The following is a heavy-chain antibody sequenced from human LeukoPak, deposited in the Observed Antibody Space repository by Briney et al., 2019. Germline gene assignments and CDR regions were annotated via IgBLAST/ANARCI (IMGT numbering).Heavy chain of an antibody. CDR3: GSSPNGGGWSFYN. CDR1: GGSISTYY. D-gene: IGHD4-23*01. J-gene: IGHJ4*02. Sequence: PSETLSLTCTVSGGSISTYYWSWIRQPPGKGLEWIGYIYYSGSTNYSPSLKSRVTISVDTSKNQFSLELSSVTAADTAVYYWGSSPNGGGWSFYNGGQGALGPVSS. V-gene: IGHV4-59*01. CDR2: IYYSGST.